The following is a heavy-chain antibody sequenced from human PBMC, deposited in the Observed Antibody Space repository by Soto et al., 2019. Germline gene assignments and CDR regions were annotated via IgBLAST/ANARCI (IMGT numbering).Heavy chain of an antibody. V-gene: IGHV3-23*01. Sequence: PGGSLRLSCAASGFTFSSYWMHWVRQAPGKGLEWVSTISTSGGNTYYADSVKGRFTISRDNSKNTLYLQMNSLRAEDTAVYYCAKGVPGIAVAGTGYFQHWGQGTLVTVSS. CDR2: ISTSGGNT. CDR1: GFTFSSYW. J-gene: IGHJ1*01. D-gene: IGHD6-19*01. CDR3: AKGVPGIAVAGTGYFQH.